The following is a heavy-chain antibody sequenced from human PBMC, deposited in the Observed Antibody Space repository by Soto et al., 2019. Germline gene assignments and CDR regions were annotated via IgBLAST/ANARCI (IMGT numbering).Heavy chain of an antibody. CDR2: ISSEGSSQ. D-gene: IGHD3-3*01. Sequence: QVQLEESGGGVVQPGRSLRLSCAASGFTFSVYGMHWVRQAPGKGLEWVAVISSEGSSQHYADSVRGRFSISRDNAKNTVSLLMNSLRAEDTAVYYCAKTITTIGVSSFSGGSRGLGALLDYWGQGALVTVS. J-gene: IGHJ4*02. V-gene: IGHV3-30*18. CDR1: GFTFSVYG. CDR3: AKTITTIGVSSFSGGSRGLGALLDY.